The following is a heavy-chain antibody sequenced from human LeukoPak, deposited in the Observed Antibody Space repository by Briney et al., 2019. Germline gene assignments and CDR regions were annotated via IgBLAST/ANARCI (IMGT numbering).Heavy chain of an antibody. V-gene: IGHV4-4*07. D-gene: IGHD2-15*01. CDR1: GGSISSYY. CDR3: AREPSGHTLGIGLGPPFDI. Sequence: SSETLSLTCTVSGGSISSYYWSWIRQPAGEGLEWIGRIYTSGSTNYNPSLKSRVTMSVDTSKNQFSLKLSSVTAADTAVYYCAREPSGHTLGIGLGPPFDIWGQGTMVTVSS. J-gene: IGHJ3*02. CDR2: IYTSGST.